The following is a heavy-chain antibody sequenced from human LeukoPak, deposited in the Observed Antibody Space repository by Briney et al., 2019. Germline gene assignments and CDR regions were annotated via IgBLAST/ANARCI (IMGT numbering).Heavy chain of an antibody. V-gene: IGHV3-7*01. CDR2: IKQDGSEK. CDR3: AREEWELLRYYYYYMDV. D-gene: IGHD1-26*01. Sequence: GGSLRLSCAASGFTFSSYWMSWVRQAPGKGLEWVANIKQDGSEKYYVDSVKGRFTISRDNAKNSLYLQMNSLRAEDTAVYYCAREEWELLRYYYYYMDVWGKGTTVTVSS. CDR1: GFTFSSYW. J-gene: IGHJ6*03.